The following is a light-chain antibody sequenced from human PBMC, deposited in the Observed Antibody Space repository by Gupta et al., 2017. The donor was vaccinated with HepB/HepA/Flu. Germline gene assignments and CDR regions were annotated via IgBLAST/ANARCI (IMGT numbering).Light chain of an antibody. J-gene: IGLJ2*01. V-gene: IGLV1-51*01. CDR3: GTGDSSRSRVV. CDR2: DNN. Sequence: QSVLPQPPSVSAAPGQKVTIPCPGSSSNIGNNYVSWYQQITGTAPKLLIYDNNKRTSGIPDRCSGSKSGTSATMGITGLQTGEEADYYCGTGDSSRSRVVFGGGTKLTVL. CDR1: SSNIGNNY.